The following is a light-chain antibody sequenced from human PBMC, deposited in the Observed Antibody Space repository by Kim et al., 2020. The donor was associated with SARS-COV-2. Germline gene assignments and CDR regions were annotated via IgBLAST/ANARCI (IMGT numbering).Light chain of an antibody. V-gene: IGLV10-54*01. J-gene: IGLJ3*02. CDR2: RDN. Sequence: QTGTLTGCGDNNNVGNGGATGLQRYQGHPAKVVFHRDNKRPAGVSERLSASRSGSAASLTITGLQPEDEADYYCSAWDSSLRAWVFGGGTQLTVL. CDR1: NNNVGNGG. CDR3: SAWDSSLRAWV.